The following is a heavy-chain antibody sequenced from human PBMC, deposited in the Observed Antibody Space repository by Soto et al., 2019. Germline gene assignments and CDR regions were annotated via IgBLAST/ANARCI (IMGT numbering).Heavy chain of an antibody. CDR2: IYYSGST. V-gene: IGHV4-59*01. Sequence: PSETLSLTCTVSGGSISSYYWSWIRQPPGKGLEWIAYIYYSGSTNYNPSLKSRVTISVDTSKNLFSLKLSSVTAADTAVYYCARGTLNIVVVPAAMGSNYYYYYGMDVWGQGTTVTVSS. D-gene: IGHD2-2*01. CDR3: ARGTLNIVVVPAAMGSNYYYYYGMDV. J-gene: IGHJ6*02. CDR1: GGSISSYY.